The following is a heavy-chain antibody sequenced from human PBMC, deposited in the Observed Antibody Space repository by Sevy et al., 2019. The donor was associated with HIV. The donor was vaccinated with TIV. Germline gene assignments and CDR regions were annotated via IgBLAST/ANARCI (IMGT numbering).Heavy chain of an antibody. CDR2: IYSSGST. V-gene: IGHV4-30-4*01. Sequence: SETLSLTCTVSGGSISSGNYYWSWIRQPPWKGLEWIGYIYSSGSTYYNPSLKSRKTISLDTSKNQFSLNLTSVTAAHTAVYYCARAIYDSSGFSGKWFDPWGQGTLVTVSS. D-gene: IGHD3-22*01. CDR1: GGSISSGNYY. CDR3: ARAIYDSSGFSGKWFDP. J-gene: IGHJ5*02.